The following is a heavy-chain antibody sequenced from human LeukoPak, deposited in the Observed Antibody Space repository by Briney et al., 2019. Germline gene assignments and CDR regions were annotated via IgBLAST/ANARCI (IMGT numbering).Heavy chain of an antibody. CDR1: GFPLSDHY. Sequence: GSLSLSCAASGFPLSDHYMDWVRQAPGKGLEWVGRTRDKANSHTTDYAAPVRGRFSISRDDSKRSLYLQMNSLKTDDTAVYYCVKSPTTVAILAWGQGTLVTVS. CDR2: TRDKANSHTT. J-gene: IGHJ5*02. CDR3: VKSPTTVAILA. V-gene: IGHV3-72*01. D-gene: IGHD4-23*01.